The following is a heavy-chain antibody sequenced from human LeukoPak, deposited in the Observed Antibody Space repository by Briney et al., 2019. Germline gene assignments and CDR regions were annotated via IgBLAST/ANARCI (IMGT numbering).Heavy chain of an antibody. CDR2: ISGSGGST. J-gene: IGHJ4*02. V-gene: IGHV3-23*01. CDR1: GFTFSSFA. CDR3: AKDLTVFNSDY. Sequence: GGSLRVSCAASGFTFSSFAMNWVRQAPGKGLEWVSAISGSGGSTYYADSVKGRFTISRDNSKNTLYLQMSSLRAEDTAVYYCAKDLTVFNSDYWGQGTLVTVSS. D-gene: IGHD4-17*01.